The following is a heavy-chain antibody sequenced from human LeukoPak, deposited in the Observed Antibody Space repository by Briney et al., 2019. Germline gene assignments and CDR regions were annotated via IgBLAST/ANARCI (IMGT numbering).Heavy chain of an antibody. D-gene: IGHD5-12*01. CDR2: FDPEDGET. J-gene: IGHJ4*02. V-gene: IGHV1-24*01. CDR1: GYTLTELS. CDR3: ATSTRLPHDPDY. Sequence: GASEKVSCKVSGYTLTELSMHWVRQAPGKELEWMGGFDPEDGETIYEQKFQGRGTMTEDTSTDTAYMELSSLRSEDTAVYYCATSTRLPHDPDYWGQGTLVTVSS.